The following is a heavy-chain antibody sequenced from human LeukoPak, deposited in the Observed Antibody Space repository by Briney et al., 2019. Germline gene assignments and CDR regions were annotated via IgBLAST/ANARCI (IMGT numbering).Heavy chain of an antibody. V-gene: IGHV4-31*03. D-gene: IGHD3-22*01. CDR1: GGSISSGGYY. J-gene: IGHJ4*02. CDR2: IYYSGST. Sequence: TLSLTCTVSGGSISSGGYYWSWIRQHPGKGLEWIGYIYYSGSTYYNPSLKSRVTISVDTSKNQFSLKLSSVTAADTAVYYCARGYYYDSSGYNTFDYWGQGTLVTVSS. CDR3: ARGYYYDSSGYNTFDY.